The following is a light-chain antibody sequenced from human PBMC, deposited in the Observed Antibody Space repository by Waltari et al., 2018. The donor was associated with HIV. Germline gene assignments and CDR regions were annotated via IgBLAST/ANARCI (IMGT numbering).Light chain of an antibody. CDR2: DGS. CDR3: QQYRSPPRA. V-gene: IGKV3-20*01. J-gene: IGKJ1*01. Sequence: LTQSPGTLSFSPGESATLSCRASYSLSSDYLAWYQQKPGQPPRLLIYDGSKRATGIPDRFSGSGSGTDFTRTISRLEPEDFAVYYCQQYRSPPRAFGQGTKVEIK. CDR1: YSLSSDY.